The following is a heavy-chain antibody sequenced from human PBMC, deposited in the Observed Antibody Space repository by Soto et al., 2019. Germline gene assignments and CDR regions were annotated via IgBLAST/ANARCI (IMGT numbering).Heavy chain of an antibody. CDR2: INPNSGGT. Sequence: ASVKVSCKASGYTFTGYYMHWVRQAPGQGLEWMGWINPNSGGTNYAQKFQGRVTMTRDTSISTAYMELSRLRSDDTAVYYCAKFKRNDFDILTGYSDFWGQGTLVTVSS. D-gene: IGHD3-9*01. V-gene: IGHV1-2*02. CDR3: AKFKRNDFDILTGYSDF. CDR1: GYTFTGYY. J-gene: IGHJ4*02.